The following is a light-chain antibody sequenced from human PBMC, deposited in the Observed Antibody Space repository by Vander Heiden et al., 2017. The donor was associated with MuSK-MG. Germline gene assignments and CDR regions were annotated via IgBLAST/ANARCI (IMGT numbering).Light chain of an antibody. J-gene: IGKJ1*01. CDR2: DAS. V-gene: IGKV3-11*01. Sequence: EIVLTQSPATLSLSPGERATLSCRASQSVSSYLAWYQQKPGQAPRLLIYDASNRATGIPARFSGSASGTDFTLTISSLDPEDFAVYYCQQRSDWPRTFGQGTKVEIK. CDR3: QQRSDWPRT. CDR1: QSVSSY.